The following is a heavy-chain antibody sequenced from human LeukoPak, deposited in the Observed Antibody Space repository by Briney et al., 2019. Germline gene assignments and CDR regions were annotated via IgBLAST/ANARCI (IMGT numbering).Heavy chain of an antibody. Sequence: ASVKVSCKASGYTFTSYGISWVRQAPGQGLEWMGWISAYNGNTNYAQKLQGRVTMTTDTSTSTAYMELSSLRSEDTAVYYCARGWLAETTVVTPYNYWGQGTLVTVS. CDR2: ISAYNGNT. J-gene: IGHJ4*02. CDR1: GYTFTSYG. V-gene: IGHV1-18*01. CDR3: ARGWLAETTVVTPYNY. D-gene: IGHD4-23*01.